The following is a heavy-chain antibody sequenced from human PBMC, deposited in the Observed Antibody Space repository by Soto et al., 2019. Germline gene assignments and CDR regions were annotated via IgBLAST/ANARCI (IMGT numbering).Heavy chain of an antibody. V-gene: IGHV3-30-3*01. CDR2: ISYDGSNK. CDR1: GFTFSSYA. J-gene: IGHJ4*02. D-gene: IGHD3-3*01. Sequence: QVQLVESGGGVVQPGRSLRLSCAASGFTFSSYAMHWVRQAPGKGLEWVAVISYDGSNKYYADSVKGRFTISRDNSKNTLYLQMNSLRAEDTAVYYCARDKRDIRFLEWSYYFDFWGQGTLVTVSS. CDR3: ARDKRDIRFLEWSYYFDF.